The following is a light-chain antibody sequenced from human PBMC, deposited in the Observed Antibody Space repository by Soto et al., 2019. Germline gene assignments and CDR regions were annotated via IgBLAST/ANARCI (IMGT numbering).Light chain of an antibody. CDR1: QSISSY. CDR3: QQYAGSLT. Sequence: EIVLTQSPATLSLSPGERATLSCRASQSISSYLAWYQHKPGQAPRLLIYDASNRATGVPARFSGSGSGTDFILTISSLEPEDFAVYYCQQYAGSLTFGGGTKVDIK. V-gene: IGKV3-11*01. CDR2: DAS. J-gene: IGKJ4*01.